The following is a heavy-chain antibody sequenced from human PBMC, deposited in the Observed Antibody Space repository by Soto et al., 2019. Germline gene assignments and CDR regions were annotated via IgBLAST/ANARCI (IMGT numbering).Heavy chain of an antibody. J-gene: IGHJ4*02. V-gene: IGHV2-5*02. CDR1: GFSLSTSGVG. D-gene: IGHD3-22*01. CDR2: IYWDDDK. Sequence: SGPTLVNPTQTLTLTCTFSGFSLSTSGVGVGWIRQPPGKALEWLALIYWDDDKRYSPSLKSRLTITKDTSKNQVVLTMTNMDPVDTATYYCAHSTTYYYDRSGYSTYYYFDYWGQGTLVTVSS. CDR3: AHSTTYYYDRSGYSTYYYFDY.